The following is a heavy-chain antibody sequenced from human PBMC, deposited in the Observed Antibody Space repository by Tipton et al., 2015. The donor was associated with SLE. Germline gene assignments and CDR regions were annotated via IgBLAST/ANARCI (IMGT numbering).Heavy chain of an antibody. CDR2: IYTNGNT. CDR1: GASLSTYY. V-gene: IGHV4-4*07. J-gene: IGHJ5*02. D-gene: IGHD2-21*01. CDR3: ARVGYCGGDCP. Sequence: TLSLTCTVSGASLSTYYWSWIRQPAGKGLEWIGRIYTNGNTNYNPYLQSRVTMSMDTSKNQLSLKLSSVTAADTAVYYCARVGYCGGDCPWGQGTLVTVS.